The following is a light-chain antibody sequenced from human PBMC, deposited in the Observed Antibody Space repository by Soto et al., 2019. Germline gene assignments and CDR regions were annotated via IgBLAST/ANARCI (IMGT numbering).Light chain of an antibody. CDR2: DAS. CDR1: QSVSSY. J-gene: IGKJ3*01. Sequence: EIVLTQSPATLSLSPGERATLSCRASQSVSSYLAWYQQKPGQTPRLLIYDASNRATGIPARFSGSGAGTDVSLTISSRGPEDVTVYYCQHRNNWPPSFGPGTKVDIK. CDR3: QHRNNWPPS. V-gene: IGKV3-11*01.